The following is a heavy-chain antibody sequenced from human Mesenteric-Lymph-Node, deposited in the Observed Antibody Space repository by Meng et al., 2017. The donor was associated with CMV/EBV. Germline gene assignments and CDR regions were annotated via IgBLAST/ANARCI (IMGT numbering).Heavy chain of an antibody. V-gene: IGHV4-31*02. CDR3: ARDSVAGSGLDY. CDR1: GGSSRSVGSS. Sequence: GGSSRSVGSSWSRSRQHPGKGLEWIGYINDRGTTDSNPSLKSRVTISVDTSKNQFSLKLSSVTAADTAVYYCARDSVAGSGLDYWGQGTLVTVSS. J-gene: IGHJ4*02. CDR2: INDRGTT. D-gene: IGHD6-19*01.